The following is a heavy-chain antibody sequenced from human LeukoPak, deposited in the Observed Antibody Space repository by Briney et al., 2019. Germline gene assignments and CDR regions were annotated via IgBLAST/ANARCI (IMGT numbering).Heavy chain of an antibody. Sequence: ASVKVSCKASGYTFTSYGISWVRPAPGQGLEWMGWISAYNGNTNYAQKLQGRVTMTTDTSTSTAYMELRSLRSDDTAVYYCARETNQLLWFGELSLSGEYYNWFDPWGQGTLVTVSS. CDR2: ISAYNGNT. D-gene: IGHD3-10*01. CDR3: ARETNQLLWFGELSLSGEYYNWFDP. CDR1: GYTFTSYG. J-gene: IGHJ5*02. V-gene: IGHV1-18*01.